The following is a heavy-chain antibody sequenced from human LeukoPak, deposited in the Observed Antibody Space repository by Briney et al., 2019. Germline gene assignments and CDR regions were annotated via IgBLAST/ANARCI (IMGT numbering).Heavy chain of an antibody. D-gene: IGHD3-10*01. Sequence: GRSLRLSCAASGFTFSSHGMHWVRQAPGKGLEWVADIWHDGSNKYYADSVKGRFTISRDNSKNTLYLQMNSLRAEDTAVYYCARQGGLLWFGESHYYYYGMDVWGQGATVTVSS. J-gene: IGHJ6*02. CDR1: GFTFSSHG. CDR2: IWHDGSNK. CDR3: ARQGGLLWFGESHYYYYGMDV. V-gene: IGHV3-33*01.